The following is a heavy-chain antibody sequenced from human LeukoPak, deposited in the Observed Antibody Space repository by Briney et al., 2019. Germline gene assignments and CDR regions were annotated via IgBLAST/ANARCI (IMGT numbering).Heavy chain of an antibody. Sequence: GGSLRLSCEASGFICSDHYMTWIRQAPGKGLEWVSYIGSDGSSTKYADSVKGRFIISRDNAKNSLYLQMNSLRAEDTAVYYCARLRYVDLGFFDFWGQGSLDTVSA. CDR2: IGSDGSST. CDR3: ARLRYVDLGFFDF. V-gene: IGHV3-11*03. CDR1: GFICSDHY. D-gene: IGHD3-16*01. J-gene: IGHJ4*02.